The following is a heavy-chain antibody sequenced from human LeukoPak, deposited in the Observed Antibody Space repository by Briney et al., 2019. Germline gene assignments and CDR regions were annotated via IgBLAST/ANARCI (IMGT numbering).Heavy chain of an antibody. Sequence: GGSLRLSCAASGFTFDDYGMSWVRQAPGKGLEWVSGINWNGGSTGYADSVKGRFTISRDNSKNTLYLQMNSLRAEDTAVYYCAKVLVPAASPVDYWGQGTLVTVSS. V-gene: IGHV3-20*04. D-gene: IGHD2-2*01. CDR1: GFTFDDYG. CDR2: INWNGGST. J-gene: IGHJ4*02. CDR3: AKVLVPAASPVDY.